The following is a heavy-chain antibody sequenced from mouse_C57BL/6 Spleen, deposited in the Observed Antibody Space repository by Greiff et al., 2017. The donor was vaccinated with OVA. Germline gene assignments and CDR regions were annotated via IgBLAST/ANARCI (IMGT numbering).Heavy chain of an antibody. J-gene: IGHJ3*01. V-gene: IGHV1-26*01. CDR3: AREGLPFFAY. D-gene: IGHD3-1*01. CDR2: INPNNGGT. CDR1: GYTFTDYY. Sequence: EVKLQQSGPELVKPGASVKISCKASGYTFTDYYMNWVKQSHGKSLEWIGDINPNNGGTSYNQKFKGKATLTVDKSSSTAYMELRSLTSEDSAVYYCAREGLPFFAYWGQGTLVTVSA.